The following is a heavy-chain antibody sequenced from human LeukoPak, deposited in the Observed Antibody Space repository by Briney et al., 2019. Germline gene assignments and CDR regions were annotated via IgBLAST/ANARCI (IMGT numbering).Heavy chain of an antibody. V-gene: IGHV4-39*07. CDR1: GGSISSSSYY. Sequence: SETLSLTCTVSGGSISSSSYYWGWIRQPPGKGLEWIGSIYYSGSTYYNPSLKSRVTISVDTSKNQFSLELRFVTAADTAVYYCARVRCSGGSCPYYYYYYYMDVWGKGTTVTVSS. CDR2: IYYSGST. D-gene: IGHD2-15*01. J-gene: IGHJ6*03. CDR3: ARVRCSGGSCPYYYYYYYMDV.